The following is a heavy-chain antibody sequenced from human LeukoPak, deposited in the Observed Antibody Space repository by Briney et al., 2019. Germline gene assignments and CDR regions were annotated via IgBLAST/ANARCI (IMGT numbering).Heavy chain of an antibody. CDR3: ARDGGMITFGGVIVTFDP. D-gene: IGHD3-16*02. V-gene: IGHV1-2*02. Sequence: GASVNVSCKASGYTFTVYYMHWVRQAPGQGLEWMGWINPNSGGTNYAQKFQGRVTMTRDTSISTAYMELSRLRSDDTAVYYCARDGGMITFGGVIVTFDPWGQGTLVTVSS. CDR1: GYTFTVYY. J-gene: IGHJ5*02. CDR2: INPNSGGT.